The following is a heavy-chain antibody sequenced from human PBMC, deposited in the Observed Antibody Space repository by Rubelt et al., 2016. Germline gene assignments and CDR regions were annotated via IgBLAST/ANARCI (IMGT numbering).Heavy chain of an antibody. J-gene: IGHJ4*02. D-gene: IGHD6-13*01. Sequence: EVQLLESGGALVQPGGSLRLSCGASGFTISSYWMTWVRQAPGKGLEWVANIKQGGREKYYVDSVRGRFTISRDDAENSLYLKINSLRVEDTAVYYGAKEMAAAGRFHFDYWGQGTLVTVSS. CDR3: AKEMAAAGRFHFDY. CDR1: GFTISSYW. CDR2: IKQGGREK. V-gene: IGHV3-7*05.